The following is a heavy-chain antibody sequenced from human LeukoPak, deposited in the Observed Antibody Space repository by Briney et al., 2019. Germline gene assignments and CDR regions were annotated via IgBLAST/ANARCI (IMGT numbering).Heavy chain of an antibody. CDR2: IYWNDDK. J-gene: IGHJ4*02. V-gene: IGHV2-5*01. CDR1: GFSLSTTGVG. Sequence: SGPTLVKPTQTLTLTCTFSGFSLSTTGVGVGWIRQPPGKALQWLALIYWNDDKRYSPSLQSRLTITKDTSKKQVVLTMTNIDPVDTATYYCAHRAFLRYFDWAFDYWGQGTLVTVSS. D-gene: IGHD3-9*01. CDR3: AHRAFLRYFDWAFDY.